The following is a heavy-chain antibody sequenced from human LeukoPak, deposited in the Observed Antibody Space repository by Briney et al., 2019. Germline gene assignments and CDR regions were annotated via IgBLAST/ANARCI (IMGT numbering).Heavy chain of an antibody. Sequence: GGSLRLSCAASGFTFSSYSMDWVRQAPGKGLEWVSSISSSSSYIYYADSVKGRFTISRDNAKNSLYLQMNSLRAEDTAVYYCARVVAVAGRAFDIWGQGTMVTVSS. CDR2: ISSSSSYI. V-gene: IGHV3-21*01. J-gene: IGHJ3*02. CDR3: ARVVAVAGRAFDI. CDR1: GFTFSSYS. D-gene: IGHD6-19*01.